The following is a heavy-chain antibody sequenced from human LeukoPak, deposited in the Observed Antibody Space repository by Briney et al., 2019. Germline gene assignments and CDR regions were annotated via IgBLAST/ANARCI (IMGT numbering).Heavy chain of an antibody. CDR2: ISGTGGST. CDR1: GFIFSNHA. CDR3: AKFSGYYYFDY. V-gene: IGHV3-23*01. Sequence: GGSLRLSCAASGFIFSNHAMSWVRQAPGKGLEWVTTISGTGGSTNYADSVKGRFTIPRDNSKNTLYLQMNSLRAEDTAVYYCAKFSGYYYFDYWGQGTLVTVSS. J-gene: IGHJ4*02. D-gene: IGHD5-12*01.